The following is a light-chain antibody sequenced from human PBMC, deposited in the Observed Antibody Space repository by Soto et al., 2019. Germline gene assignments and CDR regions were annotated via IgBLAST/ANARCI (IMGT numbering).Light chain of an antibody. CDR1: QSVSSN. CDR3: QQYNNWAHT. CDR2: GAS. Sequence: EIVMTQSPATLSVSPGERATLSCRASQSVSSNLAWYQQKPGRAPRLLIYGASTRATGIPARFSGSGSGTDFTLHTSSLQSEDFAVSYCQQYNNWAHTFGQGNKVDIK. J-gene: IGKJ1*01. V-gene: IGKV3-15*01.